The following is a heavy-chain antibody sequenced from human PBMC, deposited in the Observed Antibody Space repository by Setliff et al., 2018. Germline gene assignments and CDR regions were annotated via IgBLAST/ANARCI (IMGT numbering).Heavy chain of an antibody. CDR1: GAAISTYH. V-gene: IGHV4-59*08. D-gene: IGHD3-16*01. CDR2: VSYGGST. Sequence: KPSETLSLTCAVSGAAISTYHWSWLRQPPGKGLEWIGYVSYGGSTKYNPSLESRVTISLDTPKNQFSLKLTSVTAADTAVYYCARTGTTYYYSCMDVWGEGTTVTVS. J-gene: IGHJ6*03. CDR3: ARTGTTYYYSCMDV.